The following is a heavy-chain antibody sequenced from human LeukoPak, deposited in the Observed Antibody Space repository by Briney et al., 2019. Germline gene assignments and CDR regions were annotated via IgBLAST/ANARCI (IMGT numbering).Heavy chain of an antibody. J-gene: IGHJ4*02. V-gene: IGHV5-51*01. CDR1: GYTFTSYW. D-gene: IGHD7-27*01. CDR2: IYPGDSDT. CDR3: ARRTGYYFDY. Sequence: GESLQISCQGSGYTFTSYWIGWVRQMPGKGLEWMGIIYPGDSDTRYRPSFQGQVTISIDKSISTAYLQWSSLKASDTAMYFCARRTGYYFDYWGQGTLVNVSS.